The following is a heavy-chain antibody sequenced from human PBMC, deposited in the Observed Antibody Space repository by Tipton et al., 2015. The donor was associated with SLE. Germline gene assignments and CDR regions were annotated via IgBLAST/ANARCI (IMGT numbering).Heavy chain of an antibody. J-gene: IGHJ4*02. Sequence: SLRLSCAASGFTFSSYSMNWVRQAPGKGLEWVSSISSSSSYIYYADSVKGRFTISRDNAKNSLYLQMNSLRAEDTAVYYCARGNGSGSYYPPWGYWGQGTLVTVSS. CDR2: ISSSSSYI. CDR1: GFTFSSYS. V-gene: IGHV3-21*01. D-gene: IGHD3-10*01. CDR3: ARGNGSGSYYPPWGY.